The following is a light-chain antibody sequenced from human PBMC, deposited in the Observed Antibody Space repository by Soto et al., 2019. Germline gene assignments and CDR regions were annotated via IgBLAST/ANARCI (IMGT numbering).Light chain of an antibody. CDR1: QSVSSSY. J-gene: IGKJ4*01. V-gene: IGKV3-20*01. CDR3: QQYDTSPLT. CDR2: GPS. Sequence: DIVLTQSPGTLSLSPGERATLSCRASQSVSSSYLAWYQQKPGQAPRLLIYGPSNRATGIPDRFSGSGSATDFTLTISRLEPEDFAVYYCQQYDTSPLTLGVGTKVDIK.